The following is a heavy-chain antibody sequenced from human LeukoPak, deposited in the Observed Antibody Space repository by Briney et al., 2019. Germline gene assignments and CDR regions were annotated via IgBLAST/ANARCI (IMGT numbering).Heavy chain of an antibody. D-gene: IGHD6-19*01. J-gene: IGHJ5*02. Sequence: GGSLRLSCAASGFIFSSYAMSWVRQAPGKGLEWVSAISGSGGSTYYADSVKGRFTISRDNSKNTLYLQMNSLRAEDTAVYCCAKVLSSWSFGGFDPWGQGTLVTVSS. CDR1: GFIFSSYA. CDR3: AKVLSSWSFGGFDP. V-gene: IGHV3-23*01. CDR2: ISGSGGST.